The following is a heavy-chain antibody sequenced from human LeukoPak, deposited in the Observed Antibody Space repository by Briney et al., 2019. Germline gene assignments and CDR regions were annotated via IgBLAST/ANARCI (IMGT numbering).Heavy chain of an antibody. J-gene: IGHJ4*02. CDR3: AKMYYDFWSGLPYYFDY. Sequence: GRSLRLSCAASGFTFSSYAMHRVRQAPGKGLEWVAVISYDGSNKYYAASVKGRFTISRDNSKNTLYLQMNSLRAEDTAVYYCAKMYYDFWSGLPYYFDYWGQGTLVTVSS. D-gene: IGHD3-3*01. CDR1: GFTFSSYA. CDR2: ISYDGSNK. V-gene: IGHV3-30*18.